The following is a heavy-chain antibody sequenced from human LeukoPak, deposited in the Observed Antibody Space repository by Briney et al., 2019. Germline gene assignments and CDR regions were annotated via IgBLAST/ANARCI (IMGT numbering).Heavy chain of an antibody. J-gene: IGHJ4*02. D-gene: IGHD3-22*01. V-gene: IGHV3-23*01. CDR2: ISDSGGST. CDR3: AKDRGYYQ. CDR1: GFTFSHYA. Sequence: GGSLRLSCAASGFTFSHYAMTWVRQAPGKGLEWVSAISDSGGSTLYADSVKGRFTISRDNSKNTLYLQMNSLRAEDTAVYYCAKDRGYYQWGQGTLVTVSS.